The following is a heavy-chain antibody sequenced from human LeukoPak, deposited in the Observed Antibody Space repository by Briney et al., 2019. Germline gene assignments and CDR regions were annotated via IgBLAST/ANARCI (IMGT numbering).Heavy chain of an antibody. CDR2: ISSSSSYI. CDR3: ARDRGYCSSTSCYGEYYFDY. CDR1: GFTFSSYS. Sequence: GGSLRLSCAASGFTFSSYSMNWVRQAPGKGLEWVSSISSSSSYIYYAGSVKGRFTISRDNAKNSLYLQMNSLRAEDTAVYYCARDRGYCSSTSCYGEYYFDYWGQGTLVTVSS. V-gene: IGHV3-21*01. J-gene: IGHJ4*02. D-gene: IGHD2-2*01.